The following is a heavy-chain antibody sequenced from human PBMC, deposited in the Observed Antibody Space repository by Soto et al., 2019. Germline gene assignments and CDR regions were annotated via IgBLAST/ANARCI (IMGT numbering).Heavy chain of an antibody. Sequence: EVQLLESGGGLVQPGGSLRLSCAASGFTFSSYAMSWVRQAPGKGLEWVSAISGSGGSTYYADSVKGRFTISRDNSKNTLYLQMNSLRAEDTAVYYCAKDRVDYSNYRGLGWFDPWGQGTLVTVSS. J-gene: IGHJ5*02. CDR2: ISGSGGST. D-gene: IGHD4-4*01. CDR3: AKDRVDYSNYRGLGWFDP. V-gene: IGHV3-23*01. CDR1: GFTFSSYA.